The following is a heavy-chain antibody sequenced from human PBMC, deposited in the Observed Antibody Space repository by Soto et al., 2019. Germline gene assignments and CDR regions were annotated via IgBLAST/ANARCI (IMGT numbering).Heavy chain of an antibody. Sequence: SETLSLTCGVYRGSFSGFYWSGVRQTPGGGLEWIGEINHSGTTNYNPSFQNRVTISVDKSTNNFSLKMTSVTAADAAVYYCARGRGYVYGSNFYGLDVWGQGTTVTSP. CDR2: INHSGTT. CDR1: RGSFSGFY. J-gene: IGHJ6*02. CDR3: ARGRGYVYGSNFYGLDV. V-gene: IGHV4-34*01. D-gene: IGHD6-25*01.